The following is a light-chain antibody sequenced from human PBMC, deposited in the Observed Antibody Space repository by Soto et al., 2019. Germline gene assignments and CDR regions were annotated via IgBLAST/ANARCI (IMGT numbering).Light chain of an antibody. V-gene: IGLV2-18*01. J-gene: IGLJ1*01. CDR3: SLYTSTSTFV. CDR2: EVS. CDR1: SSDVGSYNR. Sequence: QSALTQPPSVSGSPGQSVTISCTGTSSDVGSYNRVSWYQQSPGTAPKLIIYEVSNRPSGVSDRFSGSKSGNTASLTISGLQAEDEADYYCSLYTSTSTFVFGTGTKLTVL.